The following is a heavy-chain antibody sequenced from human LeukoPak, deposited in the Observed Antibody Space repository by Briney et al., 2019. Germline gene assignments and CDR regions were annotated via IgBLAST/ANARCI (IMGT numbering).Heavy chain of an antibody. CDR1: GYSFTSYW. Sequence: GESLKISCKASGYSFTSYWIGWVRQMPGKGLEWMGIIYPGDSDTRYSPSFQGQVTISADKSISTAHLQWSSLKASDTAMYYCARQIRVIAARPDDYFDYWGQGTLVTVSS. CDR2: IYPGDSDT. CDR3: ARQIRVIAARPDDYFDY. D-gene: IGHD6-6*01. V-gene: IGHV5-51*01. J-gene: IGHJ4*02.